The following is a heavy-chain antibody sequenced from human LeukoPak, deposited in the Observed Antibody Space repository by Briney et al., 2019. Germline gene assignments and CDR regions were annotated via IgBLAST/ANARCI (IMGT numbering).Heavy chain of an antibody. Sequence: PGGSLRLSCAASGFTFRDAWMSWVRQTPGKGLEWVGRIKSNTDGGTTDFAAPVKGRFTISRDDSENALYLQMNSLKTEDTAVYYCTTQLLYEHNFDYWGQGTLVTVSS. CDR2: IKSNTDGGTT. CDR1: GFTFRDAW. CDR3: TTQLLYEHNFDY. V-gene: IGHV3-15*01. D-gene: IGHD2-2*02. J-gene: IGHJ4*02.